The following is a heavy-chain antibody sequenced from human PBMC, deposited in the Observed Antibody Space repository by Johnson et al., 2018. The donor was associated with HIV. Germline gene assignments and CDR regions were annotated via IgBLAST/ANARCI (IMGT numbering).Heavy chain of an antibody. V-gene: IGHV3-64*01. CDR2: ISSNWGST. CDR1: GFSFSSYG. J-gene: IGHJ3*02. CDR3: ARVGDGNNKNAFDI. D-gene: IGHD5-24*01. Sequence: VQLVESGGGLVQPGGSLRLSCAASGFSFSSYGVHWVRQAPGKGLEYVSSISSNWGSTYYANSVKGRFTISRDNSKNTLYLQMGSLRAEDMAVYYCARVGDGNNKNAFDIWGQGTMVTVSS.